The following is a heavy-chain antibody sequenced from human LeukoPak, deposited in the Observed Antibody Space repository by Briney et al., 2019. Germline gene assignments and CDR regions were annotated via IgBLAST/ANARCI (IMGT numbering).Heavy chain of an antibody. D-gene: IGHD2-2*01. CDR1: GFTFSSYS. J-gene: IGHJ2*01. CDR3: ARGPSGCSSTSCYWYFDL. V-gene: IGHV3-21*01. Sequence: PGGSLRLSCAASGFTFSSYSMNWVRQAPGKGLEWVSSISSSSSYIYYADSVKGRFTISRDNAKNSLYLQMNSLRAEDTAVYYCARGPSGCSSTSCYWYFDLWGRGTLVTVSS. CDR2: ISSSSSYI.